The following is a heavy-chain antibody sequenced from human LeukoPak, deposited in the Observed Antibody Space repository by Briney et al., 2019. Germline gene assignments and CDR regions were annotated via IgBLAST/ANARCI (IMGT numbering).Heavy chain of an antibody. D-gene: IGHD3-22*01. CDR1: GFTFSNYA. Sequence: PGGSLRLSCAASGFTFSNYAVHWVRQAPGKGLELVAATSHNEGNKYYADSVKGRFTISRDSTKNTVYLQMNSLRVEDTAVYFCGRDSFYYDSGGSDSWGQGTLVTVSS. CDR2: TSHNEGNK. CDR3: GRDSFYYDSGGSDS. J-gene: IGHJ4*02. V-gene: IGHV3-30*14.